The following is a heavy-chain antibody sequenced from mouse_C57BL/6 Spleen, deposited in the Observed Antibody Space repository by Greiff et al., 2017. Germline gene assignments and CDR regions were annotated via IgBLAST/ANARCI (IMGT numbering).Heavy chain of an antibody. CDR3: TRDQTAQATFWFAY. CDR1: GFTFSSYA. Sequence: EVKVVESGEGLVKPGGSLKLSCAASGFTFSSYAMSWVRQTPEKRLEWVAYISSGGDYIYYADTVKGRFTISRDNARNTLYLQMSSLKSEDTAMYYCTRDQTAQATFWFAYWGQGTLVTVSA. V-gene: IGHV5-9-1*02. D-gene: IGHD3-2*02. J-gene: IGHJ3*01. CDR2: ISSGGDYI.